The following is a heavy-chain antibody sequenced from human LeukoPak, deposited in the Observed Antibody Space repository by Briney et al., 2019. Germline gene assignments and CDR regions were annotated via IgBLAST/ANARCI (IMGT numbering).Heavy chain of an antibody. CDR2: IYYSGST. J-gene: IGHJ4*02. Sequence: SETLSLTCTVSGGSISSYYWSWIRQPPGKGLEWIGYIYYSGSTNYNPSLKSQVTISVDTSKNQFSLKLSSVTAADTAVYYCARGRYCSSTSCYPFDYWGQGTLVTVSS. CDR3: ARGRYCSSTSCYPFDY. D-gene: IGHD2-2*01. CDR1: GGSISSYY. V-gene: IGHV4-59*01.